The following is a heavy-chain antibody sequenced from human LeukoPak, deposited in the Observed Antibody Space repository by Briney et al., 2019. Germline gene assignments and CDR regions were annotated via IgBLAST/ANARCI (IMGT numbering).Heavy chain of an antibody. CDR1: GGTFSSYT. CDR2: IIPILGIA. J-gene: IGHJ5*02. CDR3: ASQNTIFGVVRFDP. D-gene: IGHD3-3*01. Sequence: SVKVSCKASGGTFSSYTISWLRQAPGQGLEWMGRIIPILGIANYAQKFQGRVTITADKSTSTAYMELSSLRSEDTAVYYCASQNTIFGVVRFDPWGQGTLVTVSS. V-gene: IGHV1-69*02.